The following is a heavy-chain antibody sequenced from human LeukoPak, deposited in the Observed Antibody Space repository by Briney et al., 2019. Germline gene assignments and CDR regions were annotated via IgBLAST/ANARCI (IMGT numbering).Heavy chain of an antibody. CDR3: ARRLGYDDEYFDY. V-gene: IGHV4-59*08. J-gene: IGHJ4*02. CDR2: IYYSGST. CDR1: GGSISSYY. D-gene: IGHD5-12*01. Sequence: SETLSLTCTVSGGSISSYYWSWIRQPPGKGLEWIGYIYYSGSTNYNPSLKSRVTISVDTSKNQFSLKLSSVTAADTAVYYCARRLGYDDEYFDYWGQGTLVTVSS.